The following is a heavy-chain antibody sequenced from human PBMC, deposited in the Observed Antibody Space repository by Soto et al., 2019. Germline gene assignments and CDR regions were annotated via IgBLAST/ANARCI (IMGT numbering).Heavy chain of an antibody. CDR3: NSGYYDSSGPN. D-gene: IGHD3-22*01. CDR1: GFTFSGSA. J-gene: IGHJ4*02. Sequence: GESLKISCAASGFTFSGSAMHWVRQASGKGLEWVGRIRTKAHSYETDYSESVKGRFTISRDDSNNSAYLQMNSLKTEDTAVYYCNSGYYDSSGPNWGQGTLVTVSS. V-gene: IGHV3-73*01. CDR2: IRTKAHSYET.